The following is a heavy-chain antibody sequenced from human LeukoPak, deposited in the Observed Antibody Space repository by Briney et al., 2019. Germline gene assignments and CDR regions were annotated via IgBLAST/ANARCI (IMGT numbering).Heavy chain of an antibody. Sequence: PSETLSLTCAVYGGSFSGYYWSWIRQPPGKGLEWIGSIYYSGSTYYNPSLKSRVTISVDTPKNQFSLKLSSVTAADTAVYYCASVSYYYDSSGFDYWGQGTLVTVSS. CDR1: GGSFSGYY. CDR3: ASVSYYYDSSGFDY. V-gene: IGHV4-34*01. CDR2: IYYSGST. J-gene: IGHJ4*02. D-gene: IGHD3-22*01.